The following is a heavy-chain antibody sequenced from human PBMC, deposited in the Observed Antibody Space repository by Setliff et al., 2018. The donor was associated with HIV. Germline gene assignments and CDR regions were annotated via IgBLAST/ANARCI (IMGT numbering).Heavy chain of an antibody. Sequence: HPGGSRRLSCAASGFLFHTYWMSWVRQAPGKGLGWVANIKEDGSEKYYVDSVKGRFTISRDNVKNSLYLQMNSLRAEDTAVYYCAKDHATSSWFTALLDYWGQGALVT. CDR1: GFLFHTYW. V-gene: IGHV3-7*05. J-gene: IGHJ4*02. CDR3: AKDHATSSWFTALLDY. D-gene: IGHD6-13*01. CDR2: IKEDGSEK.